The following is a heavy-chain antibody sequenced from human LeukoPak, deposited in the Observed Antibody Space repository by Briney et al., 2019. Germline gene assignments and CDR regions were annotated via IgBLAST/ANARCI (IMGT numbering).Heavy chain of an antibody. Sequence: GGSLRLSCAASGFTFSSYWMHWVRQAPGKGLVWVSRINSDGSSTSYADSVKGRFTISRDNAKNTLYLQMNSLRAEDTAVYYCAKVGGAVGAHPLDYWGQGTLVTVSS. V-gene: IGHV3-74*01. D-gene: IGHD1-26*01. CDR3: AKVGGAVGAHPLDY. CDR2: INSDGSST. CDR1: GFTFSSYW. J-gene: IGHJ4*02.